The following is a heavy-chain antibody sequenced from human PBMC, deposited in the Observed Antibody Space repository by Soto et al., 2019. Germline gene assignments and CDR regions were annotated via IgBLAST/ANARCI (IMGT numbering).Heavy chain of an antibody. J-gene: IGHJ4*02. D-gene: IGHD1-26*01. CDR2: ISGSGGST. V-gene: IGHV3-23*01. Sequence: PGGSLRLSCAASGFTFSSYAMSWVRQAPGKGLEWVSAISGSGGSTYYADSVKGRFTIPRDNSKNTLYLQMNSLRAEDTAVYYCAKVEYSVVGANSPGYWGQGTLVTVSS. CDR1: GFTFSSYA. CDR3: AKVEYSVVGANSPGY.